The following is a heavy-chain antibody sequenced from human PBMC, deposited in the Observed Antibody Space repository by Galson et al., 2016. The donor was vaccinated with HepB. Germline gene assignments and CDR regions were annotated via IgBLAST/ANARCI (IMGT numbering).Heavy chain of an antibody. D-gene: IGHD5-18*01. CDR1: GDSISSWY. V-gene: IGHV4-59*01. CDR2: IHYSGST. Sequence: SETLSLTCTVAGDSISSWYWSWIRQPPGKGLEWIGYIHYSGSTDYNPSLKSRVSVSVDTSKNQFSLRLTSVTAADTAVYYCARDSGYNYGYGLDVWGQGTTVTVSS. CDR3: ARDSGYNYGYGLDV. J-gene: IGHJ6*02.